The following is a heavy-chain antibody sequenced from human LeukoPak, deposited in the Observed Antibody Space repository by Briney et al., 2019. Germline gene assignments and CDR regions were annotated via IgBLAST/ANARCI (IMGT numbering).Heavy chain of an antibody. D-gene: IGHD1-26*01. CDR2: IYYSGST. J-gene: IGHJ4*02. V-gene: IGHV4-31*03. Sequence: SETLSLTCTVSGGSISSGGYYWGWIRQHPGKGLEWIGYIYYSGSTYYNPSLRSRVTISVDTSKNQFSLKLSSVTAADTAVYYCASQASREDYFDYWGQGTLVTVSS. CDR1: GGSISSGGYY. CDR3: ASQASREDYFDY.